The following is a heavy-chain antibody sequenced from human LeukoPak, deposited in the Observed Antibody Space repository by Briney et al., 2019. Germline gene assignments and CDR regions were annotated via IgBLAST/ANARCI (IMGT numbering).Heavy chain of an antibody. CDR3: AREHTTGYSSGWYLDEGPFDY. CDR2: IWYDGSNK. J-gene: IGHJ4*02. V-gene: IGHV3-33*01. Sequence: GGSLRLSCAASGFTFSSYGMHWVRQAPGKGLEWVAVIWYDGSNKYYADSVKGRFTISRDNSKNTLYLQMNSLRAEDTAVYYCAREHTTGYSSGWYLDEGPFDYWGRGTLVTVSS. D-gene: IGHD6-19*01. CDR1: GFTFSSYG.